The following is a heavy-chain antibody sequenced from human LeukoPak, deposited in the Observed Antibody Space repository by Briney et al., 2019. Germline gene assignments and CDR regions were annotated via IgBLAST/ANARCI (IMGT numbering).Heavy chain of an antibody. J-gene: IGHJ4*02. D-gene: IGHD3-10*01. CDR3: AKGKNTGSYLSHVDY. V-gene: IGHV3-43*01. Sequence: GGSLRLSCVASGLIFDDYTMHWVRQAPGKGLEWVSLISRNGAVTKYADSVRGRFTVSRDNSKNSLYLQMNSLRTEDTALYYCAKGKNTGSYLSHVDYWGQGTLVTVSS. CDR1: GLIFDDYT. CDR2: ISRNGAVT.